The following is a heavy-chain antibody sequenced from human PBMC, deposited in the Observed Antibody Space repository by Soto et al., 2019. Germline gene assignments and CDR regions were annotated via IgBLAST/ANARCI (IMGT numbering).Heavy chain of an antibody. Sequence: QVQLQESGPGLVKPSDTLSLTCAVSGYSISSSNWWAWIRQSPGKGLEWIGHIYYSGTIYYDPSLKSRVTMSVDTSKNQYSLKLSSVTPVDTAVYYCATIAPTAGGPIDYWGQGTLVTVSS. D-gene: IGHD6-13*01. CDR1: GYSISSSNW. J-gene: IGHJ4*02. CDR2: IYYSGTI. CDR3: ATIAPTAGGPIDY. V-gene: IGHV4-28*05.